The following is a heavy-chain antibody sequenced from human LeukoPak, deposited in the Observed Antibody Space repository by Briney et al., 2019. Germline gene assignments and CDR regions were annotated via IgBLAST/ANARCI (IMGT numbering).Heavy chain of an antibody. CDR1: GFSFSGHW. Sequence: TGGSLRLSCAASGFSFSGHWMHWARQLPGKGLVWVSRISPTGSTTSYADSVKGRFTVSRDNAKNSLYLQMNSLRAEDTALYYCAKGITIFGVGGGFDYWGQGTLVTVSS. D-gene: IGHD3-3*01. CDR2: ISPTGSTT. J-gene: IGHJ4*02. CDR3: AKGITIFGVGGGFDY. V-gene: IGHV3-74*01.